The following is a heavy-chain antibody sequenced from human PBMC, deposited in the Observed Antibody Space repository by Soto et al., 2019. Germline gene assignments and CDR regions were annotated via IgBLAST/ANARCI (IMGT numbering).Heavy chain of an antibody. D-gene: IGHD3-22*01. CDR2: IYYSGRT. CDR1: XXXXXXXXXX. CDR3: ASDDSSVP. Sequence: QVQLQESGPGLVKPSQTLSLTCTXXXXXXXXXXXXXXXXXXPPGKGLEWIGYIYYSGRTYYNPSXXXRVXXXXXXXXXXXXXXXXXXXXAXTXVYYCASDDSSVPWGQGTLVTVSS. V-gene: IGHV4-30-4*01. J-gene: IGHJ5*02.